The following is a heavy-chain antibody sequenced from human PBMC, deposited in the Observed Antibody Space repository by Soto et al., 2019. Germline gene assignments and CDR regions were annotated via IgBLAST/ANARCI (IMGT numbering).Heavy chain of an antibody. J-gene: IGHJ4*02. D-gene: IGHD3-3*01. CDR2: ISSTGVTT. Sequence: GGSLRLSCAASGFTFSNFGMSWVRQPPGKGLEWVSAISSTGVTTYYADSVKGRFTISRDNSQNTLFLQMNSLRAEDSAIYYCAKDPNYDFWSGFSAVYFDYWGQGTLVTVSS. CDR1: GFTFSNFG. V-gene: IGHV3-23*01. CDR3: AKDPNYDFWSGFSAVYFDY.